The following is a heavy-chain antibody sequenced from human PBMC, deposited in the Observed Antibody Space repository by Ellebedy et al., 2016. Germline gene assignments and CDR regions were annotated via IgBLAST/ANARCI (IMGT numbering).Heavy chain of an antibody. CDR2: ISGSGGST. V-gene: IGHV3-53*05. CDR3: ARASITMVRGVTF. D-gene: IGHD3-10*01. J-gene: IGHJ4*02. Sequence: GESLKISCAASGFTVSSNYMSWVRQAPGKGLEWVSAISGSGGSTYYADSVKGRFTISRDNSKNTLYLQMNSLRAEDTAVYYCARASITMVRGVTFWGQGTLVTVSS. CDR1: GFTVSSNY.